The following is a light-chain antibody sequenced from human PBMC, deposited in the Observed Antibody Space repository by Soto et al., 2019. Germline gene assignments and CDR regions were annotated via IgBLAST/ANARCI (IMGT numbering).Light chain of an antibody. Sequence: QSVLTQPASVSGSPGQSITISCTGTSSDVGSYNLVSWYQQHPGKAPKLMIYEGSKRPSGVSNRFYGSKSGNTASLTISGLQAEDEADYYCCSYAGSIPYVFGTGTKVTVL. CDR3: CSYAGSIPYV. CDR2: EGS. CDR1: SSDVGSYNL. V-gene: IGLV2-23*01. J-gene: IGLJ1*01.